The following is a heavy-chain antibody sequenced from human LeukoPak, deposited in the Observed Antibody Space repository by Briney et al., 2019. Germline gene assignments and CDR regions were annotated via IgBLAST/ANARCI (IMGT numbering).Heavy chain of an antibody. J-gene: IGHJ3*02. CDR1: GYTFTGYY. Sequence: ASVKVSCKASGYTFTGYYMHWVRQAPGQGLEWMGRINPNSGGTNYAQKSQGRVTMTRDTSISTAYMELSRPRSDDTAVYYCAIEKGTGVVGATKGAFDIWGQGTMVTVSS. D-gene: IGHD1-26*01. V-gene: IGHV1-2*06. CDR3: AIEKGTGVVGATKGAFDI. CDR2: INPNSGGT.